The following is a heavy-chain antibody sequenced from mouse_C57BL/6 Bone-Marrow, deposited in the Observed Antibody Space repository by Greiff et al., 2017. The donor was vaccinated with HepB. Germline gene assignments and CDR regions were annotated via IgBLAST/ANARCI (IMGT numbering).Heavy chain of an antibody. D-gene: IGHD2-1*01. Sequence: EVKVVESEGGLVQPGSSMKLSCTASGFTFSDYYMAWVRQVPEKGLEWVANINYDGSSTYYLDSLKSRFIISRDNAKNILYLQMSSLKSEDTATYYCARGDCNYPFGYWGQGTTLTVSS. J-gene: IGHJ2*01. V-gene: IGHV5-16*01. CDR1: GFTFSDYY. CDR3: ARGDCNYPFGY. CDR2: INYDGSST.